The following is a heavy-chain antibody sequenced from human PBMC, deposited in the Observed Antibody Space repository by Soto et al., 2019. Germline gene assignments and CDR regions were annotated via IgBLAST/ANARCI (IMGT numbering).Heavy chain of an antibody. CDR2: IYYSGST. D-gene: IGHD3-10*01. CDR1: GGSISSDGNY. CDR3: ARARMVRGIIYYYGMDV. V-gene: IGHV4-31*03. Sequence: QVQLQESGPGLVKSSQTLSLTCTVSGGSISSDGNYWSWIRQHPGKGLEWIGYIYYSGSTNYNPSLKSRVTISVVTSKNQFSLKLNSVTAADTAAYYCARARMVRGIIYYYGMDVWGQGTTVTVSS. J-gene: IGHJ6*02.